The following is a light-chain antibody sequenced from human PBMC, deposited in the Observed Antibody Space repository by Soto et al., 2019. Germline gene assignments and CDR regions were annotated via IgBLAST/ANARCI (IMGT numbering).Light chain of an antibody. J-gene: IGKJ3*01. CDR2: AAS. CDR3: QQHGSWGIT. Sequence: EIVLTQSPATLSLSPGESATLSCRTSQSVSSNSLAWHQQKPGQAPRLLMYAASSRAAGIPDRFSGSGSGTDFTLTIIRLEPEDFAVYYCQQHGSWGITFGPGTKVDIK. V-gene: IGKV3-20*01. CDR1: QSVSSNS.